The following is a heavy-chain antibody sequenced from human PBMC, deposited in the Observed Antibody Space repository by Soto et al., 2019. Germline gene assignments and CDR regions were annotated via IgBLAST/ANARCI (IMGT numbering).Heavy chain of an antibody. J-gene: IGHJ4*02. Sequence: SVKVSCKASGGTFSSYAISWVRQAPGQGLEWMGGIIPIFGTANYAQKFQGRVTITADKSTSTAYMELSSLRSEDTAVYYCARGIAVAGTRDSYFDYWGQGTLVTVSS. CDR1: GGTFSSYA. D-gene: IGHD6-19*01. CDR3: ARGIAVAGTRDSYFDY. CDR2: IIPIFGTA. V-gene: IGHV1-69*06.